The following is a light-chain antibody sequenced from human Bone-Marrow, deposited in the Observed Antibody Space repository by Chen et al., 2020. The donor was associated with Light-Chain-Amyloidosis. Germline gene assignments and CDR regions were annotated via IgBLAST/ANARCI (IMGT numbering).Light chain of an antibody. V-gene: IGKV3-15*01. CDR2: GVS. CDR1: QSVKYN. J-gene: IGKJ1*01. CDR3: QQYKEWPPLT. Sequence: EIFLTQSPATLSVSPGERATLSCRASQSVKYNLAWYQQKPGQPPRLLIYGVSTRATGVPARFSASGSGTEFTLTIRGLQSEDFAVYYCQQYKEWPPLTFGQGTKVEIK.